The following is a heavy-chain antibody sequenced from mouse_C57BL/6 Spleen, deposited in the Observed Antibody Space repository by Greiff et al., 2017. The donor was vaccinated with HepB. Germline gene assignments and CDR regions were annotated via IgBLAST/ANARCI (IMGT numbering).Heavy chain of an antibody. CDR1: GYTFTDYN. Sequence: VQLQQSGPELVKPGASVKIPCKASGYTFTDYNMDWVKQSHGKSLEWIGDINPNNGGTIYNQKFKGKATLTVDKSSSTAYMELRSLTSEDTAVYYWARLGYYGSRAWFAYWGQGTLVTVSA. D-gene: IGHD1-1*01. J-gene: IGHJ3*01. CDR3: ARLGYYGSRAWFAY. CDR2: INPNNGGT. V-gene: IGHV1-18*01.